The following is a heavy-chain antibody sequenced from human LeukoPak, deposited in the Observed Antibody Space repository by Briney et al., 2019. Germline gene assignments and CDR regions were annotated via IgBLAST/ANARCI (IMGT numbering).Heavy chain of an antibody. Sequence: GGSLRLSCAASGFTFRSYGMHWVRQPQGKGLEWVAFIRYEGSDKYYADSVKGRFTISRDNSKNTLYLQMNSLRAEDTAVYYCAREEGEQWLVRNWLDPWXXXXLVTVSS. CDR1: GFTFRSYG. CDR2: IRYEGSDK. D-gene: IGHD6-19*01. V-gene: IGHV3-30*02. J-gene: IGHJ5*02. CDR3: AREEGEQWLVRNWLDP.